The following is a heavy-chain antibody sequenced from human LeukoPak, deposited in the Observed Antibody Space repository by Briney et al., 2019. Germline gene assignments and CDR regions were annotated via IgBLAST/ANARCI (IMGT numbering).Heavy chain of an antibody. V-gene: IGHV4-34*01. D-gene: IGHD3-22*01. CDR1: GGSFSGYY. CDR3: ARDLSTMIVVTFDY. CDR2: INHSGST. J-gene: IGHJ4*02. Sequence: PSETLSLTCAVYGGSFSGYYWTWLRQSPGKGLEWIGEINHSGSTYYNPSLKSRVTISVDTSKNQFSLKLSSVTAADTAVYYCARDLSTMIVVTFDYWGQGTLVTVSS.